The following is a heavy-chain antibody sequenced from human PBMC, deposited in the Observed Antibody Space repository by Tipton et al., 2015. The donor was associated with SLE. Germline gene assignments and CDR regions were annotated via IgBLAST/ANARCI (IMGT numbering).Heavy chain of an antibody. V-gene: IGHV4-59*01. CDR1: GGSFSGNY. D-gene: IGHD3-10*01. CDR2: IYYSGST. CDR3: ARELEYYYGSGSYSYWYFDL. J-gene: IGHJ2*01. Sequence: TLSLTCAVYGGSFSGNYWSWIRQPPGKGLEWIGYIYYSGSTNYNPSLKSRVTISVDTSKNQFSLKLNSVTAADTAVYYCARELEYYYGSGSYSYWYFDLWGRGTLVTVSS.